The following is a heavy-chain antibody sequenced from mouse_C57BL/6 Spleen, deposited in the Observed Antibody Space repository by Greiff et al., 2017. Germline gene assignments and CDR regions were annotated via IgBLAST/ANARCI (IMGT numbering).Heavy chain of an antibody. Sequence: VQLQQSGAELVKPGASVKLSCKASGYTFTSYWMQWVKQRPGQGLEWIGEIDPSDSYTNYNQKFKGKATLTVDTSSSTAYMQLSSLTSEDSAVYYCARSYAPLDYWGQGTTLTVSS. J-gene: IGHJ2*01. CDR2: IDPSDSYT. CDR1: GYTFTSYW. V-gene: IGHV1-50*01. D-gene: IGHD1-1*01. CDR3: ARSYAPLDY.